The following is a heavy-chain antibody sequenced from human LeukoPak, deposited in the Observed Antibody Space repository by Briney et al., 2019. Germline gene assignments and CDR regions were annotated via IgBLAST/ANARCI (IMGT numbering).Heavy chain of an antibody. V-gene: IGHV4-39*01. CDR1: GGSISSSSYY. CDR3: ARHAKAWSSGPYYYFDY. Sequence: SETLSLTCTVSGGSISSSSYYWGWIRQPPGKGLEWIGNIYYSGSTYSNPSLKSRVTISVDPSKNHFSLKLSSVTAADTAVYYCARHAKAWSSGPYYYFDYWGQGTLVTVSS. J-gene: IGHJ4*02. D-gene: IGHD3-22*01. CDR2: IYYSGST.